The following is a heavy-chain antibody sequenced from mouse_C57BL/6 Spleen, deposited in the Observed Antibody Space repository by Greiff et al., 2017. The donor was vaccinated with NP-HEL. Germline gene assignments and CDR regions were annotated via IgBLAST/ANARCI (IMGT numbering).Heavy chain of an antibody. Sequence: VQLQQSGPVLVKPGASVKMSCKASGYTFTDYYMNWVKQSHGKSLEWIGVINPYNGGTSYNQKFKGKATLPVDKSSSTAYLELNSLTSEDSAVYYCARDYGSSLDYWGQGTTLTVSS. CDR2: INPYNGGT. V-gene: IGHV1-19*01. D-gene: IGHD1-1*01. CDR3: ARDYGSSLDY. J-gene: IGHJ2*01. CDR1: GYTFTDYY.